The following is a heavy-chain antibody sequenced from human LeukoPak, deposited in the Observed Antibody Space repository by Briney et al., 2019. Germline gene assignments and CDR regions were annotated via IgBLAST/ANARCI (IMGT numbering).Heavy chain of an antibody. J-gene: IGHJ4*02. CDR2: MYYSGST. CDR3: ARSLYSTGPTDY. CDR1: GGSFSGYY. D-gene: IGHD6-19*01. Sequence: SETLSLTCAVYGGSFSGYYWSWIRQPPGKGLEWIGSMYYSGSTYYNPSLKRRVTISVDTSKNQFSLKLSSVTAADTAVYYCARSLYSTGPTDYWGQGTLVTVSS. V-gene: IGHV4-34*01.